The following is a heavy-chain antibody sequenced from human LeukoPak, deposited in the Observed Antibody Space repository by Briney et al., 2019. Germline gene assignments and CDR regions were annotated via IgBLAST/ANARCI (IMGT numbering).Heavy chain of an antibody. V-gene: IGHV3-30*18. CDR3: AKDGLAGRFDSTAPGIYDGLHV. D-gene: IGHD3-10*01. Sequence: HPGGSLRLSCAAAGFNFNTYGLHWVRQAPGKGLEWVAVISYDGQNKQYGESVRGRFTISRDNSKNTLYLQMNSLRREDTAMYYCAKDGLAGRFDSTAPGIYDGLHVWGQGTTVTVSS. CDR1: GFNFNTYG. J-gene: IGHJ6*02. CDR2: ISYDGQNK.